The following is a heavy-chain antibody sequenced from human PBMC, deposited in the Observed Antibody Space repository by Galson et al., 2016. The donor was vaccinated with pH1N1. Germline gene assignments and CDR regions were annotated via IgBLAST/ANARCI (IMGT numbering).Heavy chain of an antibody. Sequence: SLRLSCAASGFTFGDYAMHWVRQAPGKGLVWVSGISGDSGSIDYADSVKGRFTISRDNTRNSLYLQMTSLRVEDTAVYYCVRANGAGSDCECWGQGTLVTSSS. J-gene: IGHJ1*01. CDR3: VRANGAGSDCEC. V-gene: IGHV3-9*01. CDR1: GFTFGDYA. CDR2: ISGDSGSI. D-gene: IGHD3-10*01.